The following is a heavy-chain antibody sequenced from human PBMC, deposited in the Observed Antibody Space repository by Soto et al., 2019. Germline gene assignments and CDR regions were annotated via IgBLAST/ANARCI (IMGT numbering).Heavy chain of an antibody. CDR2: MNPNSGNT. D-gene: IGHD3-10*01. Sequence: QVQLVQSGAEVKKPGASVKVSCKASGYTFTSYDINWVRQATGQGLEWMGWMNPNSGNTGYAQKFQGRVTMTXNTSISTAYXXXSXXRSEDTAXXXXXXXXXXXGEXYYYYMDVWGKGTTVTVSS. V-gene: IGHV1-8*01. CDR3: XXXXXXXGEXYYYYMDV. J-gene: IGHJ6*03. CDR1: GYTFTSYD.